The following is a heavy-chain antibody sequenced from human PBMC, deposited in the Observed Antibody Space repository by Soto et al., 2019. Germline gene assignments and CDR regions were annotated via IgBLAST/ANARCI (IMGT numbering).Heavy chain of an antibody. CDR2: IIPIFGTA. CDR1: GGTFSSYA. D-gene: IGHD5-18*01. CDR3: ARGDTAMVKVDYYGMDV. J-gene: IGHJ6*02. V-gene: IGHV1-69*01. Sequence: QVQLVQSGAEVKKPGSSVKVSCKASGGTFSSYAISWVRQAPGQGLEWMGGIIPIFGTANYAQKFQGRVTITADESTSTAYMELSSLRSEDTAVYYCARGDTAMVKVDYYGMDVWGQGTTVTVSS.